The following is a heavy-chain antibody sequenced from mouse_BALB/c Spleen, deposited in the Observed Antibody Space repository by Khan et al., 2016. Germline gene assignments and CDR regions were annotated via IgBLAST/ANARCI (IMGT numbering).Heavy chain of an antibody. V-gene: IGHV9-1*02. CDR1: GYTFTNYG. J-gene: IGHJ4*01. CDR3: ARRRGYLSAMDY. Sequence: QFQLVQSGPELKKPGETVKISCKASGYTFTNYGMNWVKQAPGKGLKWMGWINTYTGEPTYADDFKGRFAFPLETSASTAYLQINNLKNEDMATYFCARRRGYLSAMDYWGQGTSVTVSS. D-gene: IGHD2-3*01. CDR2: INTYTGEP.